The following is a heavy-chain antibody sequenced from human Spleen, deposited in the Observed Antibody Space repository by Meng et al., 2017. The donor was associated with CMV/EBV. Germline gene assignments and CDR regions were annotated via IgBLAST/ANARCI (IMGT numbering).Heavy chain of an antibody. CDR1: GYTFTSYG. J-gene: IGHJ6*02. CDR2: ISAYNGNT. Sequence: ASVKVSCKASGYTFTSYGISWVRQAPGQGLEWMGWISAYNGNTNYAQKLQGRVTMTTDESTSTAYMELSSLRSEDTAVYYCARDTRDCSSTSCYIWLYYYYGMDVWGQGTTVTVSS. V-gene: IGHV1-18*01. CDR3: ARDTRDCSSTSCYIWLYYYYGMDV. D-gene: IGHD2-2*02.